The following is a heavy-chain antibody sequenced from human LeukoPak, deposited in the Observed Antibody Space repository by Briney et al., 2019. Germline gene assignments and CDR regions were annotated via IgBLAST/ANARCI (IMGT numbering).Heavy chain of an antibody. CDR1: GFTFSSYA. CDR3: AGDGDSSGYPFDY. CDR2: ISYDGSNK. J-gene: IGHJ4*02. V-gene: IGHV3-30-3*01. Sequence: GGSLRLSCAASGFTFSSYAMHWVRQAPGKGLEWVAVISYDGSNKYYADSVKGRFTISRDNAKNSLYLQMNSLRAEDTAVYYCAGDGDSSGYPFDYWGQGTLVTVSS. D-gene: IGHD3-22*01.